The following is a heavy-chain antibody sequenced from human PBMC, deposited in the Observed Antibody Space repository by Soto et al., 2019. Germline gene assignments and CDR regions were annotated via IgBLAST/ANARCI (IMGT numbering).Heavy chain of an antibody. CDR2: IYGGIST. Sequence: GSLRLSCAASGFTVSSNYMSWVRQAPGKGLEWVSVIYGGISTYYADSVKGRFTISRDNSKNTLYLQMNSLRAEDTAVYYCAFQGGYVGPFYYWGQGTLVTVSS. J-gene: IGHJ4*02. CDR3: AFQGGYVGPFYY. V-gene: IGHV3-66*01. CDR1: GFTVSSNY. D-gene: IGHD3-9*01.